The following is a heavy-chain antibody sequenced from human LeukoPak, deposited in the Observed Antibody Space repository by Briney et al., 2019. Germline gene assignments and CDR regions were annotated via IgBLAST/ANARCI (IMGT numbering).Heavy chain of an antibody. Sequence: PGGSLRLSCAASGFTFSTYLMHWVRHAPGKGLVWVSRIRPEGTTTAYADSVKGRFTISRDNAKNTLFLQMNSLSAQDTAVYYCARDLDWILFDYWGQGTLVTVSS. CDR3: ARDLDWILFDY. D-gene: IGHD3-9*01. V-gene: IGHV3-74*03. J-gene: IGHJ4*02. CDR2: IRPEGTTT. CDR1: GFTFSTYL.